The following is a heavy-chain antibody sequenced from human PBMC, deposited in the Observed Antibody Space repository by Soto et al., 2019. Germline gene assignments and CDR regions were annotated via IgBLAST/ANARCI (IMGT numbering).Heavy chain of an antibody. J-gene: IGHJ4*02. CDR2: IFHGGST. CDR1: VAPITWGDYS. D-gene: IGHD3-10*02. V-gene: IGHV4-30-2*01. Sequence: SETLSRTCAISVAPITWGDYSCNWIRQPPEKGLEWIGYIFHGGSTYYNPSLRSRVTISVDRSRTQFSLKMSTVTAADTAVYYCARGRVVVKPVDMFTCHDDWGQGALGT. CDR3: ARGRVVVKPVDMFTCHDD.